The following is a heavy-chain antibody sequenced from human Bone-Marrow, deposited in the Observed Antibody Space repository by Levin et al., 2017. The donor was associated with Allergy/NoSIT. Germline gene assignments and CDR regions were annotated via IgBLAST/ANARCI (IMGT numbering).Heavy chain of an antibody. J-gene: IGHJ4*02. CDR1: GFTFNSFA. Sequence: PGESLKISCAASGFTFNSFAMHWFRQAPGKEPEWLTVITSGGNIKHYTDPLKGRLTVSRDNSKRTLYLQLDSLTVEDTAVYYCAKERGPYLDIDYWGQGALVTVSS. D-gene: IGHD2-2*02. CDR2: ITSGGNIK. V-gene: IGHV3-30*18. CDR3: AKERGPYLDIDY.